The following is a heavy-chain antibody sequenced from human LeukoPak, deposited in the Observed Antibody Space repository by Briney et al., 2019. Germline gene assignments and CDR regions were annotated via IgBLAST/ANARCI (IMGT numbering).Heavy chain of an antibody. CDR2: IRGSGGTA. CDR3: AKDRGIVVVGLFDP. Sequence: PGGSLRLSCAASGFTFSDSAMTWVRQAPGKGLEWVSSIRGSGGTAYHADSVKGRFTISRDNSKKTLYLQMNNLRAEDTAFYYCAKDRGIVVVGLFDPWGQGTLVTVSS. J-gene: IGHJ5*02. V-gene: IGHV3-23*01. CDR1: GFTFSDSA. D-gene: IGHD2-2*01.